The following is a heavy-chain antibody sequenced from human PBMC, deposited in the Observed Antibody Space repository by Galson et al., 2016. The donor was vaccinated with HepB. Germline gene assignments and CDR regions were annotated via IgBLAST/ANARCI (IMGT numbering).Heavy chain of an antibody. J-gene: IGHJ4*02. CDR3: ARLLTTVTAGRDYFDY. D-gene: IGHD4-17*01. CDR1: GYTFTNYG. V-gene: IGHV1-18*04. Sequence: SVKVSCKVSGYTFTNYGITWVRQAPGQGLEWMGWISVYDDNTNYAQKLQGRVTMTTDTSTSTAYMEVRNLRSDDTAVYYCARLLTTVTAGRDYFDYWGQGSLVTVSS. CDR2: ISVYDDNT.